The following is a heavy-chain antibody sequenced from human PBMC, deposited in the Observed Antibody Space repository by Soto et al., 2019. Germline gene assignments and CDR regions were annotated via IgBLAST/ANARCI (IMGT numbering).Heavy chain of an antibody. V-gene: IGHV3-30-3*01. CDR2: ISYDGSNK. CDR1: GFAFSSYA. D-gene: IGHD6-13*01. CDR3: ARDPGTIAAAGISPTRNFDY. J-gene: IGHJ4*02. Sequence: GGSLRLSCAASGFAFSSYAMHWVRQAPGKGLEWVAVISYDGSNKYYADSVKGRFTISRDNSKNTLYLQMNSLRAEDTAVYYCARDPGTIAAAGISPTRNFDYWGQGTLVTVSS.